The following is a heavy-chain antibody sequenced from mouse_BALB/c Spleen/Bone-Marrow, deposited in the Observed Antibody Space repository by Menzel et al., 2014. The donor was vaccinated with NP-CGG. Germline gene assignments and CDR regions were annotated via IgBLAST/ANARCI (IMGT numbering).Heavy chain of an antibody. D-gene: IGHD2-4*01. CDR1: GFSLTGYG. CDR2: IWGDGST. CDR3: ARDSFLITRALDY. J-gene: IGHJ4*01. Sequence: VQLVESGPGLMAPSQSLSITCTVSGFSLTGYGVSWVRQSPGKGLEWLGMIWGDGSTDYNSALKSRLSISKDNSKSQVFLKMNSLQTDDTARYYCARDSFLITRALDYWGQGTSVTVSS. V-gene: IGHV2-6-7*01.